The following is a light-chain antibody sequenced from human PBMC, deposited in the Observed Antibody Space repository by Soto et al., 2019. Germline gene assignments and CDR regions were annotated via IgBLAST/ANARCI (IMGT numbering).Light chain of an antibody. CDR3: QQRSNWVS. V-gene: IGKV3D-20*02. CDR2: GAS. CDR1: QSVSSSY. Sequence: EIVLTQSPGTLSLSPVEIATLSCRASQSVSSSYLAWYQQKPGQAPRLLIYGASSRATGIPARFSGSGSGTDFTLTISSLEPEDFAVYYCQQRSNWVSFGPGTKVDIK. J-gene: IGKJ3*01.